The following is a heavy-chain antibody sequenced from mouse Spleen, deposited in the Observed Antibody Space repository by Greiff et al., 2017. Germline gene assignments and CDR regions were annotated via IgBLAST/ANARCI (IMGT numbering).Heavy chain of an antibody. V-gene: IGHV3-6*01. CDR3: ARAELGFDY. CDR1: GYSITSGYY. J-gene: IGHJ2*01. D-gene: IGHD4-1*01. CDR2: ISYDGSN. Sequence: ESGPGLVKPSQSLSLTCSVTGYSITSGYYWNWIRQFPGNKLEWMGYISYDGSNNYNPSLKNRISITRDTSKNQFFLKLNSVTTEDTATYYCARAELGFDYWGQGTTLTVSS.